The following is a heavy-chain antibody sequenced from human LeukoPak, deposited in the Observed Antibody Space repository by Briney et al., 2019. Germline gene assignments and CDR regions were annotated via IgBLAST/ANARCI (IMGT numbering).Heavy chain of an antibody. CDR2: IRSKAYGGTT. V-gene: IGHV3-49*03. CDR1: GFTFGDYA. CDR3: TRDGLNPPYYYGSGRPKRPWMDV. Sequence: PGRSLRLSCTASGFTFGDYAMSWFRQAPGKGLEWVGFIRSKAYGGTTEYAASVKGRFTISRDDSKSIAYLQMNSLKTEDTAVYYCTRDGLNPPYYYGSGRPKRPWMDVWGQGTTVTVSS. D-gene: IGHD3-10*01. J-gene: IGHJ6*02.